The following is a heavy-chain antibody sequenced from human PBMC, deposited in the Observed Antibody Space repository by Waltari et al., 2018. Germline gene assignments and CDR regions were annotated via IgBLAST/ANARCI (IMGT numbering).Heavy chain of an antibody. CDR2: IYYSGST. Sequence: QVQLQESGPGLVKPSQTLSLTCTVSGGSISSGDYYWSWIRQPPGKGLEWIGYIYYSGSTYYNPSLKSRVTRSVDTSKNQFSLKLSSVTAADTAVYYCARSLVVVPAAITVDWFDPWGQGTLVTVSS. D-gene: IGHD2-2*01. J-gene: IGHJ5*02. CDR3: ARSLVVVPAAITVDWFDP. CDR1: GGSISSGDYY. V-gene: IGHV4-30-4*01.